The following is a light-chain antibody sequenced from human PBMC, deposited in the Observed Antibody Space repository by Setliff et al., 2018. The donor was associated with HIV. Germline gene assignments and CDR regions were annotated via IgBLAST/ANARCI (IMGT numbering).Light chain of an antibody. CDR3: QVWDSSSDHPE. V-gene: IGLV3-21*02. Sequence: SYELTQPPSVSVAPEETATITCGGKNIGSKSVHWYQQKPGQAPVLVVFDDSDRPSGIPERLSGSNSGNTATLTITRAEAGDEADYYCQVWDSSSDHPEFGGGTQLTVL. CDR1: NIGSKS. J-gene: IGLJ2*01. CDR2: DDS.